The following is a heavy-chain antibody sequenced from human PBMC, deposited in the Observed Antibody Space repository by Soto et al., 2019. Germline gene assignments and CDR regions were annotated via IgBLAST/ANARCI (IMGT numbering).Heavy chain of an antibody. Sequence: SETLSLTCTVSGGSISSGGYYWSWIRQHPGKGLEWIGYIYYSGSTYYNPSLKSRVTISVDTSKNQFSLKLSSVPAADTAVYYCARAWGQLVPPYYFDYWGQGTLVTVSS. J-gene: IGHJ4*02. V-gene: IGHV4-31*03. D-gene: IGHD6-6*01. CDR2: IYYSGST. CDR3: ARAWGQLVPPYYFDY. CDR1: GGSISSGGYY.